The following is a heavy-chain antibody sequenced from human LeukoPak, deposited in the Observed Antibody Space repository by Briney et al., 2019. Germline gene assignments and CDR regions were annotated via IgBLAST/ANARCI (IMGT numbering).Heavy chain of an antibody. J-gene: IGHJ4*02. CDR1: GFTFSSHA. Sequence: AGGSLRLSCAASGFTFSSHAMSWVRQAPGKGLEWVSAISGSGGSTFYADSVKGRFTISRDNSKNTLYLQMNSLRAEDTAVYYCAKRAVGVAYYFDSWGQGTLVTVSS. CDR2: ISGSGGST. D-gene: IGHD1-26*01. V-gene: IGHV3-23*01. CDR3: AKRAVGVAYYFDS.